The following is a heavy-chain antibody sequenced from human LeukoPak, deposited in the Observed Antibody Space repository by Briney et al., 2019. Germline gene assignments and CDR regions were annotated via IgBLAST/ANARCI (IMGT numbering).Heavy chain of an antibody. J-gene: IGHJ4*02. CDR3: ARDSYYYGSGREGYFDY. CDR1: GYTFTSYG. CDR2: ISAYNGNT. V-gene: IGHV1-18*04. D-gene: IGHD3-10*01. Sequence: ASVKVSCKASGYTFTSYGLSWVRQAPGQGLEWMGWISAYNGNTNYAQKLQGRVTITTDTSTSTAYMELRSLRSDDTAVYYCARDSYYYGSGREGYFDYWGQGTLVTVSS.